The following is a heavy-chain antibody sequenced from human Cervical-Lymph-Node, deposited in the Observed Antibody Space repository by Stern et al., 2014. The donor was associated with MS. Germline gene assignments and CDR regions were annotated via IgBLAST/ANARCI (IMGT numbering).Heavy chain of an antibody. CDR1: GFSLTTSGVG. J-gene: IGHJ2*01. V-gene: IGHV2-5*02. CDR2: IYWDDDK. CDR3: ARKGPYSSWYFDL. D-gene: IGHD4-11*01. Sequence: QVTLKESGPPLVKPTQTLTVTCDFFGFSLTTSGVGAGWVRQPPGQPLEWLALIYWDDDKRYSPSLKSRLTITKDTSRNQVVLTMANMDPVDTATYYCARKGPYSSWYFDLWGRGTLVTVSS.